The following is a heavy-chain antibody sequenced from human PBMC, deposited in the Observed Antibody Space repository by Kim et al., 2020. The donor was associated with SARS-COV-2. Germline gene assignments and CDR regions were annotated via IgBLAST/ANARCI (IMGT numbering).Heavy chain of an antibody. CDR3: ATYIDYFFKH. CDR2: IRSKPKSYAT. CDR1: GFIFSGST. V-gene: IGHV3-73*01. J-gene: IGHJ1*01. Sequence: GGSLRLSCAASGFIFSGSTIHWVRQASGKGLEWVGRIRSKPKSYATEYTVSVKGRFTVSRDDSKNTAYLQMNGLKTEDTAVYYCATYIDYFFKHWGQGILVTVSS. D-gene: IGHD4-4*01.